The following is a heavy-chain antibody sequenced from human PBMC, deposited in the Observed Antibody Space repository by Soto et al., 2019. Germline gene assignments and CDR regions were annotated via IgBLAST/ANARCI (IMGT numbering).Heavy chain of an antibody. V-gene: IGHV1-69*13. CDR2: IIPIFGTA. J-gene: IGHJ3*02. D-gene: IGHD2-2*01. Sequence: SVKVSCKASGGTFSSYAISWVRHAPGQGLEWMGGIIPIFGTANYAQKFQGRVTITADESTSTAYMELSSLRSEDTAVYYCAIKGSSTSSGAFDIWGQGTMVTVSS. CDR3: AIKGSSTSSGAFDI. CDR1: GGTFSSYA.